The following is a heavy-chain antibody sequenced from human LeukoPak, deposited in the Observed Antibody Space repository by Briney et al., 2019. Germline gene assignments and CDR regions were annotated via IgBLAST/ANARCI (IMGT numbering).Heavy chain of an antibody. CDR1: GFTFSSYW. CDR3: ARAYDFWSGSCLDY. V-gene: IGHV3-7*01. D-gene: IGHD3-3*01. J-gene: IGHJ4*02. Sequence: GGSLRLSCAASGFTFSSYWMSWVRQAPGKGLEWVANIKQDGSEKYYVDSVKGRFTISRDNAKNSLYLQMNSLRAEDTAVYYCARAYDFWSGSCLDYWGQGTLVTASS. CDR2: IKQDGSEK.